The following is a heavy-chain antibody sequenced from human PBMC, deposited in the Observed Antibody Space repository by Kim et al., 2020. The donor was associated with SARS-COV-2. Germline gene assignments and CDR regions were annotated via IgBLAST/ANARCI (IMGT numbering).Heavy chain of an antibody. CDR1: GGSISSSNW. Sequence: SETLSLTCAVSGGSISSSNWWSWVRQPPGKGLEWIGEIYHSGSTNYNPSLKSRVTISVDKSKNQSSLKLSSETAADTAVYYCARVNSSGWYGYYYYGMDVGGRGTTVTVSS. D-gene: IGHD6-19*01. V-gene: IGHV4-4*02. J-gene: IGHJ6*02. CDR2: IYHSGST. CDR3: ARVNSSGWYGYYYYGMDV.